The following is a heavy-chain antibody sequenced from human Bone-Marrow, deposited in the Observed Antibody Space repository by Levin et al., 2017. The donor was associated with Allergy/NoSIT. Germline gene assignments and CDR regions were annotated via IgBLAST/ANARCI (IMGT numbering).Heavy chain of an antibody. CDR1: GYSFTSYW. J-gene: IGHJ4*02. CDR3: ARRAVGATTWGEEGRYFDY. Sequence: PGGSLRLSCKGSGYSFTSYWIGWVRQMPGKGLEWMGIIYPGDSDTRYSPSFQGQVTISADKSISTAYLQWSSLKASDTAMYYCARRAVGATTWGEEGRYFDYWGQGTLVTVSS. D-gene: IGHD1-26*01. V-gene: IGHV5-51*01. CDR2: IYPGDSDT.